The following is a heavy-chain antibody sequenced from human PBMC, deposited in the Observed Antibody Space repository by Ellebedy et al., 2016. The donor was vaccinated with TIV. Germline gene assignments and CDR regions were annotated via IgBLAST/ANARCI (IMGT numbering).Heavy chain of an antibody. D-gene: IGHD3-22*01. J-gene: IGHJ4*02. CDR1: GFTFSNYA. CDR3: AKDLFYDSFGPFDY. CDR2: ITGNGINT. Sequence: PGGSLRLSCAASGFTFSNYAMSWVRQAPGKGLAWVSAITGNGINTYHTDSVKGRFTISRDTSKNTVNLQMNSLRVEDTAIYYCAKDLFYDSFGPFDYWGQGTLVTVSS. V-gene: IGHV3-23*01.